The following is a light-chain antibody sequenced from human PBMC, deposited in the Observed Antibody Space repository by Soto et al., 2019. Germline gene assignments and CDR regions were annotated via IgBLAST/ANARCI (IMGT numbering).Light chain of an antibody. CDR3: QQYGSSYT. Sequence: EIVLTQSPGTLSLSPGERATLSCRASQSVDSSYLAWYQQKPGQAPRLLIYGASSRATGIPDRFSGSGSGTDFTLTTSRLEPEDFAVYYCQQYGSSYTFGQGTKLEIK. V-gene: IGKV3-20*01. CDR1: QSVDSSY. J-gene: IGKJ2*01. CDR2: GAS.